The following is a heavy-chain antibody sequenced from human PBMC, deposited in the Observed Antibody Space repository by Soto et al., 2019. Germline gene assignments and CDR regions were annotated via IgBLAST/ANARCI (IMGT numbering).Heavy chain of an antibody. Sequence: GGSLRLSCAASGFTFSDYYMSWIRQAPGKGLEWVSYISSSGSTIYYADSVKGRFTISRDNAKNSLYLQMNSLRAEDTAVYYCARDYRDIVVVVAASDAFDIWGQGTMVTVSS. CDR1: GFTFSDYY. V-gene: IGHV3-11*01. CDR3: ARDYRDIVVVVAASDAFDI. J-gene: IGHJ3*02. D-gene: IGHD2-15*01. CDR2: ISSSGSTI.